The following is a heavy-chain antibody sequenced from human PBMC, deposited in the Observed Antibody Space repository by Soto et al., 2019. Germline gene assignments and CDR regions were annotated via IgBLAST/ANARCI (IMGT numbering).Heavy chain of an antibody. CDR2: ISSNSAYI. D-gene: IGHD6-13*01. CDR3: TRDASRDSSARGWFDP. J-gene: IGHJ5*02. V-gene: IGHV3-21*01. CDR1: GFTFRRFT. Sequence: LILSGAASGFTFRRFTMNWGRQAPGKGLEWVSTISSNSAYIYYTDALRGRFTISRDHAKNSLHLQMNSLRAEDTAVYYCTRDASRDSSARGWFDPWGPGTLVTVSS.